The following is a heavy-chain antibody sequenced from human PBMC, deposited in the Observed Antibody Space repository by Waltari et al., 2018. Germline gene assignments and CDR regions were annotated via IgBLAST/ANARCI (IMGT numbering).Heavy chain of an antibody. Sequence: EVQLVESGGGLIQPGGSLRLSCAASGFTVSSNYMSWVRQAQGKGLEWVSVIYSGGSTYYADSVKGRFTISRDNSKNTLYLQMNSLRAEDTAVYYCARSGGQWLVYYYYGMDVWGQGTTVTVSS. CDR2: IYSGGST. V-gene: IGHV3-53*01. D-gene: IGHD6-19*01. CDR3: ARSGGQWLVYYYYGMDV. J-gene: IGHJ6*02. CDR1: GFTVSSNY.